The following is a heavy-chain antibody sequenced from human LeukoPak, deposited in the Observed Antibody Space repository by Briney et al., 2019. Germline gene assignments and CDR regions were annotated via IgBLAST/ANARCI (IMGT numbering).Heavy chain of an antibody. D-gene: IGHD6-19*01. Sequence: SETLSLTCTVSGGSISSYYWSWIRQPAGKGLEWIGRICTSGSTNYNPSLKSRVTMSVDTSKNQFSLKLSSVTAADTAVYYCARDRIAVAGTAFDPWGQGTLVTVSS. CDR1: GGSISSYY. CDR3: ARDRIAVAGTAFDP. J-gene: IGHJ5*02. CDR2: ICTSGST. V-gene: IGHV4-4*07.